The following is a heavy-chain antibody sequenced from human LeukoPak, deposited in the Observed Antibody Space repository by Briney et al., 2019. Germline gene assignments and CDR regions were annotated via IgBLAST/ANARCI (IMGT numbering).Heavy chain of an antibody. Sequence: PGRSLRLSCAASGFTFSSYGMHWVRQAPGKGLEWVAVIWYDGSNKYYADSVKGRFTISRDNSKNTLYLQMNSLRAEDTAVYDCARERDQGYYGMDVWGQGTTVTVSS. CDR3: ARERDQGYYGMDV. J-gene: IGHJ6*02. V-gene: IGHV3-33*01. CDR1: GFTFSSYG. CDR2: IWYDGSNK.